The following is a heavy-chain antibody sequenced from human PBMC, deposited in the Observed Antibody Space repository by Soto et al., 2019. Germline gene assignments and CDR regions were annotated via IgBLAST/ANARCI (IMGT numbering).Heavy chain of an antibody. Sequence: EVQLVESGGGLVKPGGSLRLSCAASGFTFSSFTMNWVRQAPGKGLEWVASISSSSSYIYYVDSVKGRFTISRDNAKNSLYLQMNSLRAEDTAVYYCARPQYVDYGGYYFYGMDVW. V-gene: IGHV3-21*01. J-gene: IGHJ6*01. CDR3: ARPQYVDYGGYYFYGMDV. CDR2: ISSSSSYI. CDR1: GFTFSSFT. D-gene: IGHD4-17*01.